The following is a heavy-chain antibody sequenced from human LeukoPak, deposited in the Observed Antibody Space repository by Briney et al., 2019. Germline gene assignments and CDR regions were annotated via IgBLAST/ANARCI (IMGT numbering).Heavy chain of an antibody. CDR3: AREAYGDSYFDN. J-gene: IGHJ4*02. D-gene: IGHD4-17*01. Sequence: GGSLRLSCAASGFTFRKYAMHWVRQAPGKGLEWVAVISYDGSNKYYADSVKGRFTISRDNSKNTLYLQMNSLRAEDTTVYFCAREAYGDSYFDNWGQGTLVTVSS. V-gene: IGHV3-30-3*01. CDR1: GFTFRKYA. CDR2: ISYDGSNK.